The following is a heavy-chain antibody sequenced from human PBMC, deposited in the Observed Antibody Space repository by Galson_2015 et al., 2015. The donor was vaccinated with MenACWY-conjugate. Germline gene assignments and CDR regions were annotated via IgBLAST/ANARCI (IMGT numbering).Heavy chain of an antibody. CDR2: INIDGITT. CDR1: GFTLRSNT. V-gene: IGHV3-74*01. J-gene: IGHJ4*02. D-gene: IGHD6-6*01. CDR3: ARQRSGGSSEFDY. Sequence: LRLSCAASGFTLRSNTMNWVRQAPGKGLVWVSRINIDGITTAYADSVKGRFTISRDNAENTLYLQMNSLRAEDTAVYYCARQRSGGSSEFDYWGQGTLVTVSS.